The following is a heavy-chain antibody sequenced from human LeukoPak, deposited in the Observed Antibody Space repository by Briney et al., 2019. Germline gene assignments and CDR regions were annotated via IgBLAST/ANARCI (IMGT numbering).Heavy chain of an antibody. J-gene: IGHJ4*02. D-gene: IGHD2-15*01. CDR3: ASSGGQI. V-gene: IGHV3-23*01. CDR2: VSGSGDST. Sequence: PTGGSLRLSCAASRFTFSSYTMSWVRQAPGKGLEWFSTVSGSGDSTYYADSVKGRFTISRDNSKNTLYLQMNSLRAEDTAVYYCASSGGQIWGQGTLVIVSS. CDR1: RFTFSSYT.